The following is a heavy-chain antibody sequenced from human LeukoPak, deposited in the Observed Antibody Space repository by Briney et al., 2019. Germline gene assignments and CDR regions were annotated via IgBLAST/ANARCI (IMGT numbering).Heavy chain of an antibody. Sequence: ASVKVSCRASGYTFNSYGITWVCQAPGQGLEWMGWINAGNGNIKYSQKFQGRVTITGDTSASTAYMELSSLRSEDTAVYYCARGYCSSTSCYMDVWGQGTTVT. J-gene: IGHJ6*02. CDR2: INAGNGNI. D-gene: IGHD2-2*01. CDR3: ARGYCSSTSCYMDV. V-gene: IGHV1-3*01. CDR1: GYTFNSYG.